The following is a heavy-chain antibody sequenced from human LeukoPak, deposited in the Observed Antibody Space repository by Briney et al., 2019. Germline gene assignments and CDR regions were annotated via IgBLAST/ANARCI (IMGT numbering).Heavy chain of an antibody. CDR3: ARGEWELRTFDH. CDR2: IYYSGST. V-gene: IGHV4-59*01. Sequence: PPETLSLTCTVSGGSISSYYWSWIRQPPGKGLEWIGYIYYSGSTNYNPSLKSRVTISVDTSKNQFSLKLSSVTAADTAVYYCARGEWELRTFDHWGQGTLVTVSS. CDR1: GGSISSYY. D-gene: IGHD1-26*01. J-gene: IGHJ4*02.